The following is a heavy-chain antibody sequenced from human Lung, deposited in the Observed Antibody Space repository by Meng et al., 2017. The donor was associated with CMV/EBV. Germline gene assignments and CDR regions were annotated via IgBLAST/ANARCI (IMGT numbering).Heavy chain of an antibody. J-gene: IGHJ4*02. CDR3: ARHMALAGSRGFDS. V-gene: IGHV4-4*02. D-gene: IGHD2-21*01. CDR1: GDSIISANW. CDR2: MSHSGSS. Sequence: SETLSLTCVVSGDSIISANWWSWVRQPPGKGLEWIGEMSHSGSSNYDPSLKSRVSISIDKSKNHFSLNLISVTAADTAVYYCARHMALAGSRGFDSWGQRTLVTVSS.